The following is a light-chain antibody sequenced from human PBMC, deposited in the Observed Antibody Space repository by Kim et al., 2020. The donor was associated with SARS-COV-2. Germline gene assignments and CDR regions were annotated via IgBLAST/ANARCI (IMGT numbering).Light chain of an antibody. Sequence: VMTQSPSTLSVSPGERATLSCRASQSVGSNLAWYQQKPGQAPRLLIYGASTRATGIPARFSGSGSGTEFTLTISSLQSEDFALYYCQQYNNWPPWTFGQGTKVDIK. V-gene: IGKV3-15*01. J-gene: IGKJ1*01. CDR3: QQYNNWPPWT. CDR2: GAS. CDR1: QSVGSN.